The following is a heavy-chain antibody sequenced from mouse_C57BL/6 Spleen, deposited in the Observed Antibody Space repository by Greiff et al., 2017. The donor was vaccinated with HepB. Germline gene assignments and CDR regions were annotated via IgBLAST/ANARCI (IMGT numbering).Heavy chain of an antibody. Sequence: QVQLQQPGAELVKPGASVKLSCKASGYTFTSYWMQWVKQRPGQGLEWIGEIDPSDSYTNYNQKFKGKATLTVDTSSSTAYMQLSSLTSEDSAVYYCARNGNVNWFAYWGQGTLVTVSA. CDR1: GYTFTSYW. CDR2: IDPSDSYT. V-gene: IGHV1-50*01. J-gene: IGHJ3*01. CDR3: ARNGNVNWFAY.